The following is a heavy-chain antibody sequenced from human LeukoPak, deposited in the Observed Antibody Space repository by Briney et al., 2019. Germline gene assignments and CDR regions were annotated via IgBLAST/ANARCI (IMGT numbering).Heavy chain of an antibody. V-gene: IGHV3-64*01. CDR2: IRSDGSST. CDR1: GFSFSAYI. D-gene: IGHD6-19*01. J-gene: IGHJ4*02. Sequence: GGSLRLXCVASGFSFSAYIMHWVRQAPGKGLEYVSAIRSDGSSTFYPNSVKGRFTISRDNSKSTLYLQMGSLRAEDTAVYCCTRRYGGHSGWAGYHDSWGQGTLVTVSS. CDR3: TRRYGGHSGWAGYHDS.